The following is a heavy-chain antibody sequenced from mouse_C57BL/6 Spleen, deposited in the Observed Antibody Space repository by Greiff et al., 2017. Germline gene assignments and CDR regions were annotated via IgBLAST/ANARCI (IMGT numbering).Heavy chain of an antibody. J-gene: IGHJ4*01. CDR3: ARPRGNYAMDY. Sequence: VQLQQSGAELVKPGASVKMSCKASGYTFTSYWITWVKQRPGQGLEWIGDIYPGSGSTNYNEKFKSKATLTVDTSSSTAYMQLSSLTSEDSAVYYCARPRGNYAMDYWGQGTSVTVSS. CDR1: GYTFTSYW. V-gene: IGHV1-55*01. CDR2: IYPGSGST.